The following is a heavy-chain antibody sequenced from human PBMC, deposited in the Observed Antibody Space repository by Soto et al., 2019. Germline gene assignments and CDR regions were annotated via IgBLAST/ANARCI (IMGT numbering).Heavy chain of an antibody. D-gene: IGHD2-21*02. V-gene: IGHV3-74*01. J-gene: IGHJ4*02. Sequence: GGSLRLSCAASGFTFSSYWMHWVRQTPGKGLVWVSRINSDGSSTSYADSVKGRFTISRDNAKNTLYLQMNSLRAEDTAVYYCARRAAYCGGDCYPYWGQGTLVTVSS. CDR3: ARRAAYCGGDCYPY. CDR1: GFTFSSYW. CDR2: INSDGSST.